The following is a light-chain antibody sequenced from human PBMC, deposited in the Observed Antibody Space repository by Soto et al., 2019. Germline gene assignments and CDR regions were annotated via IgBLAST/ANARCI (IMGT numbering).Light chain of an antibody. Sequence: SYELTQPAAMSVAPGQTARITCGGNNIGGKSVHWYQQKPGQAPVLVVYDDSDRPSGIPERFSGSNSVNTATLTISRVAAGDEADYYCQVWEGGRGVFGTGTKVTVL. V-gene: IGLV3-21*02. CDR3: QVWEGGRGV. J-gene: IGLJ1*01. CDR2: DDS. CDR1: NIGGKS.